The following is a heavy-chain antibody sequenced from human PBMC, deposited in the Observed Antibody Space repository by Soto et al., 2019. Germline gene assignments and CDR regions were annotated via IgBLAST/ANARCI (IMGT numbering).Heavy chain of an antibody. CDR2: IYHSGST. V-gene: IGHV4-38-2*01. CDR1: GYSISSGYY. CDR3: ASGNDFWSGYRDWYFDL. J-gene: IGHJ2*01. Sequence: KPSETLSLTCAVSGYSISSGYYWGWIRQPPGKGLEWIGSIYHSGSTYYNPSLKSRVTISVDTSKNQFSLKLSSVTAADTAVYYCASGNDFWSGYRDWYFDLWGRGTLVTVSS. D-gene: IGHD3-3*01.